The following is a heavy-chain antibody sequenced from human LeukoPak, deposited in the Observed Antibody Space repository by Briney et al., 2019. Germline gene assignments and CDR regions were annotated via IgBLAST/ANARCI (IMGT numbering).Heavy chain of an antibody. CDR3: ARGPLAYCGGDSYNNWFDP. CDR1: GGSISSGGYY. CDR2: IYYSGST. D-gene: IGHD2-21*02. V-gene: IGHV4-31*03. Sequence: PSQTLSLTCTVSGGSISSGGYYWSWIRQHPGKGLEWIGYIYYSGSTYYNPSLKSRVTISVDTSKNQFSLKLSSVTAADTAVYYCARGPLAYCGGDSYNNWFDPWGQGTLVTVSS. J-gene: IGHJ5*02.